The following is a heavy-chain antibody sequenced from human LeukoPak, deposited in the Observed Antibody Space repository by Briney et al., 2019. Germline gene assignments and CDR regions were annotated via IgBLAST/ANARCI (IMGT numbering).Heavy chain of an antibody. D-gene: IGHD1-14*01. CDR3: ARVYRRYFDY. CDR2: ISSSSSI. J-gene: IGHJ4*02. Sequence: GGSLRLSCAASGFIFSSYSMNWVRQAPGKGLEWVSYISSSSSIYYADAVKGRFTISRDNAKNSLYLQMNSLRAEDTAVYYCARVYRRYFDYWGQGTLVTVSS. V-gene: IGHV3-48*01. CDR1: GFIFSSYS.